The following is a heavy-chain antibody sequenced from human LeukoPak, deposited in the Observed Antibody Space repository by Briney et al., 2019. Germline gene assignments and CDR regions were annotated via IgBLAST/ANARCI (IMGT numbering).Heavy chain of an antibody. CDR3: ARGASIAVAGESLDY. CDR2: INPNSGGT. V-gene: IGHV1-2*02. CDR1: GYTFTGYY. D-gene: IGHD6-19*01. J-gene: IGHJ4*02. Sequence: ASVKVSCKASGYTFTGYYMHWVRQAPGQGLEWMGWINPNSGGTNYAQKFQGRVTMTRDTSISTAYMELSRLRSDDTAVYYCARGASIAVAGESLDYWGQGTLVTVSS.